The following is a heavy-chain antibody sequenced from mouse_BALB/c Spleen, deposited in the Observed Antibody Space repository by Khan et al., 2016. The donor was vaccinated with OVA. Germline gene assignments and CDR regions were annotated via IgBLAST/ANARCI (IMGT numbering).Heavy chain of an antibody. J-gene: IGHJ2*01. CDR1: GYSITSDYA. V-gene: IGHV3-2*02. Sequence: EVQLVESGPGLVKPSQSLSLICTVTGYSITSDYAWNWIRQFPGNKLEWMGFISYSGNTKYNPSLKSRISITRDTSKNQFFLQLNSVTTEDTATYYCARVYWGDFDYWGHGTTLTVSS. CDR3: ARVYWGDFDY. D-gene: IGHD1-1*01. CDR2: ISYSGNT.